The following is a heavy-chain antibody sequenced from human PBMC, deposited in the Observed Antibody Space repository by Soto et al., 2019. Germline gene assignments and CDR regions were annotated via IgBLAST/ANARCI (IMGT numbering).Heavy chain of an antibody. J-gene: IGHJ4*02. V-gene: IGHV3-30-3*01. CDR1: GFTFSSYA. CDR3: ARDQGSWWELVTPTAMPGY. Sequence: GGSLRLSCAASGFTFSSYAMHWVRQAPGKGLEWVAVISYDGSNKYYADSVKGRFTISRDNSKNTLYLQMNSLRAEDTAVYYCARDQGSWWELVTPTAMPGYWGQGTLVTVSS. D-gene: IGHD1-26*01. CDR2: ISYDGSNK.